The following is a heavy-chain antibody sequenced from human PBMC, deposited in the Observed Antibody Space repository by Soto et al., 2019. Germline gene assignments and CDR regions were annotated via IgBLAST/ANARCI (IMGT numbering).Heavy chain of an antibody. V-gene: IGHV4-39*01. Sequence: SETLALTCTVSGSSISSSGYYWGWIRQPPGKGLEWIGSMYYGVSTYYNPSLKSRVTVSVDASKNQFSLKLSSVTAADTAVYYCASRSTVTTHGGFDYWGQVTLGTVS. J-gene: IGHJ4*02. CDR3: ASRSTVTTHGGFDY. CDR1: GSSISSSGYY. CDR2: MYYGVST. D-gene: IGHD4-4*01.